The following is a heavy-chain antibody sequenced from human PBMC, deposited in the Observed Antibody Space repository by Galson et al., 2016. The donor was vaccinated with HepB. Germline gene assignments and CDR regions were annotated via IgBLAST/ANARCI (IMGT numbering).Heavy chain of an antibody. J-gene: IGHJ4*02. V-gene: IGHV4-4*02. D-gene: IGHD3-10*01. CDR3: ATRAVLGPIY. CDR2: IPHTGRT. Sequence: SETLSLTCAVSGGSITSGNWCSWVRQPPGMGLEWIGEIPHTGRTNYNSSLKSRVTMSVDESMNQFSLRLSSVTAADTAVYYFATRAVLGPIYWGLGTQVTVSS. CDR1: GGSITSGNW.